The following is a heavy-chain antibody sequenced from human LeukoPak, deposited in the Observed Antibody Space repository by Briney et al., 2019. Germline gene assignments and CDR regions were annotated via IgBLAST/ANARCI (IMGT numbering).Heavy chain of an antibody. Sequence: GGSLRLSCAASGFTSNSYAMSWVRQAPGKGLEWISAISGSGGSTYYADSVRGPFTISRDNSKNTLYLQMNSLRAEDTAVYYCAKFPEYKSDYWGQGTLVTVSS. D-gene: IGHD1-1*01. CDR2: ISGSGGST. CDR3: AKFPEYKSDY. J-gene: IGHJ4*02. V-gene: IGHV3-23*01. CDR1: GFTSNSYA.